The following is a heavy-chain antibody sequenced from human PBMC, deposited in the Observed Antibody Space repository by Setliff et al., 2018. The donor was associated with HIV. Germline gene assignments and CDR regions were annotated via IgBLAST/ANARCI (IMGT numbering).Heavy chain of an antibody. CDR3: ARGMSTTTSTTIYNYGMDV. J-gene: IGHJ6*02. V-gene: IGHV1-18*01. CDR2: IIPLFGTT. CDR1: GYTFTSYG. D-gene: IGHD1-26*01. Sequence: ASVKVSCKASGYTFTSYGISWVRQAPGQGLEWVGGIIPLFGTTNYALKFQGRVTMTRDTSTSTVYMELSSLRSEDTAVYYCARGMSTTTSTTIYNYGMDVWGLGTTVTVSS.